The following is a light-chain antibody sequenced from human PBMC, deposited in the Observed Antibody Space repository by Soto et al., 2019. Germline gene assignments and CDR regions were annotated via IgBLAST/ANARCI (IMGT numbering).Light chain of an antibody. CDR1: QDILSW. V-gene: IGKV1-12*01. J-gene: IGKJ1*01. CDR2: ASS. Sequence: DIQMTQSPSSVSASVGDRVTITCRASQDILSWLAWYQQKPGEAPRLLIYASSNLQSGVPSRFSGSGSGTDFTLTISRLEPEDFAVYYCQQYGSSPTFGQGTKVEIK. CDR3: QQYGSSPT.